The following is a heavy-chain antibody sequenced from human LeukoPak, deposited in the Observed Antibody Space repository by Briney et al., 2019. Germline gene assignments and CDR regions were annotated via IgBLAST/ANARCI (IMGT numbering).Heavy chain of an antibody. Sequence: SETLSLTCTVSGGSISSYYWSWIRQPPGKGLEWIGYIYYSGSTNYNPSLKSRVTISVDTSKNQFSLKLSPVTAADTAVYYCARVRHTMIVGGNAFDIWGQGTMVTVSS. CDR3: ARVRHTMIVGGNAFDI. V-gene: IGHV4-59*01. J-gene: IGHJ3*02. D-gene: IGHD3-22*01. CDR2: IYYSGST. CDR1: GGSISSYY.